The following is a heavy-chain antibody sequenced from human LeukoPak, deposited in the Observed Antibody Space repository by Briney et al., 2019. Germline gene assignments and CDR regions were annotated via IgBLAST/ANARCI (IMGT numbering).Heavy chain of an antibody. CDR1: GGSFSGYY. D-gene: IGHD6-6*01. V-gene: IGHV4-34*01. J-gene: IGHJ2*01. Sequence: SETLSLTCAVYGGSFSGYYWSWIRQPPGKGLEWIGEINHSGSTNYNPSLRSRVTISVATSKNQFVLKLSSVTAADTAVYYCARAESIAARPPWYFDLWGRGTLVTVSS. CDR2: INHSGST. CDR3: ARAESIAARPPWYFDL.